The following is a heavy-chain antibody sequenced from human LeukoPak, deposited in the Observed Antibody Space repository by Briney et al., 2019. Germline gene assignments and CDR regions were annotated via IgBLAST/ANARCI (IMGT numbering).Heavy chain of an antibody. CDR2: ISSSSSTI. CDR3: AREPGYYYDSSGYYPFDY. CDR1: GFTFSSYS. V-gene: IGHV3-48*01. J-gene: IGHJ4*02. D-gene: IGHD3-22*01. Sequence: PGGSLRLSCAASGFTFSSYSMNWVRQAPGKGLEWVSYISSSSSTIYYADSVKGRFTISRDNAKNSLYLQMNSLRAEDTAVYYCAREPGYYYDSSGYYPFDYWGQGTLVTVSS.